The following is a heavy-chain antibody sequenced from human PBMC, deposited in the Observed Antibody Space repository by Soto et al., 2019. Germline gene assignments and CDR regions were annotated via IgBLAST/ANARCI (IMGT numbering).Heavy chain of an antibody. J-gene: IGHJ6*02. D-gene: IGHD6-19*01. CDR1: GGSISSYY. Sequence: SETLSLTCTVAGGSISSYYWSCIRQPPGKRLEWIGYIYYSGSTYYNPSLKSRVTILVDTSKNQFALKLTSVTAADTAVYYCARDRGITVAGYFYSYGMDVWGQGTTVTVSS. CDR2: IYYSGST. CDR3: ARDRGITVAGYFYSYGMDV. V-gene: IGHV4-59*01.